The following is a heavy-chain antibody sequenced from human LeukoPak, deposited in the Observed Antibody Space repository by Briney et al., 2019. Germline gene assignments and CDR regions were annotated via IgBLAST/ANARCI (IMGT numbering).Heavy chain of an antibody. CDR3: ARDPTVEYYFDY. D-gene: IGHD4-11*01. CDR2: ISADNGNT. V-gene: IGHV1-18*01. CDR1: GYTFTSYG. Sequence: ASVKVSCKASGYTFTSYGISWVRQAPGQGLEWMGWISADNGNTKYAQKFQDRVTMTTDTSTSTAYMELSSLRSEDTAVYYCARDPTVEYYFDYWGQGTLVTVSS. J-gene: IGHJ4*02.